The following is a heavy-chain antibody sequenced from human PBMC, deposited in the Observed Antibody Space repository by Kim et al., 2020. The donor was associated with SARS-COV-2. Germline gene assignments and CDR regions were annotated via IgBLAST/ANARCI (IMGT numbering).Heavy chain of an antibody. CDR3: VKDMRVYYYGMDV. CDR1: GFTFGDYT. J-gene: IGHJ6*02. V-gene: IGHV3-43*01. CDR2: ISWDATTT. Sequence: GGSLRLSCAASGFTFGDYTMHWVRQAPGKGLEWVSLISWDATTTYYADSVKGRFTISRDNGKNSLYLQMNSLRTEDTALYYCVKDMRVYYYGMDVWGRGTQVTVSS.